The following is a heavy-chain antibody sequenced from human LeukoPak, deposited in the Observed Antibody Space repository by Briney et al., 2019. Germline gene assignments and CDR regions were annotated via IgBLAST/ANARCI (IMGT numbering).Heavy chain of an antibody. Sequence: ASVKVSCKASGYTFTDYYMHWVRQAPGQGLEWMGWINPNSGGTNYAQKFQGRVTMTRDTSISTAYMELSRLKSDDTAVFYCAREEVIAAAGPTLDYWGQGALVTVSS. CDR2: INPNSGGT. CDR1: GYTFTDYY. CDR3: AREEVIAAAGPTLDY. V-gene: IGHV1-2*02. J-gene: IGHJ4*02. D-gene: IGHD6-13*01.